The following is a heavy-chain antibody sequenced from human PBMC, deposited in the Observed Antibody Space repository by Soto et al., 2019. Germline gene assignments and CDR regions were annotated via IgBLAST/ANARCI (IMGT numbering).Heavy chain of an antibody. Sequence: PSETLSLTCTVSGGSISSYYWSWIRQPPGKGLEWIGYIYYSGSTNYNPSLKSRVTISVETSKKQFSLKLSSVTAAETAVYYCEREATHGSWFDPWGQGTLVTVS. D-gene: IGHD5-12*01. V-gene: IGHV4-59*01. CDR1: GGSISSYY. CDR2: IYYSGST. J-gene: IGHJ5*02. CDR3: EREATHGSWFDP.